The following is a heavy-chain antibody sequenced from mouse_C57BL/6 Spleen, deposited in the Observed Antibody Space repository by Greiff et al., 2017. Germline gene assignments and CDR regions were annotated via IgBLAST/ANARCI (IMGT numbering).Heavy chain of an antibody. CDR2: IYWDDDK. V-gene: IGHV8-12*01. CDR1: GFSLSTSGMG. J-gene: IGHJ4*01. CDR3: ARRGEDYSMDY. Sequence: QVTLKESGPGILQSSQTLSLSCSFSGFSLSTSGMGVGWIRQPSGKGLEWLAHIYWDDDKSYNPSLKSRLTISKDTSRNQVLLRITSVDTADTATYYSARRGEDYSMDYWGQGTSVTVSS.